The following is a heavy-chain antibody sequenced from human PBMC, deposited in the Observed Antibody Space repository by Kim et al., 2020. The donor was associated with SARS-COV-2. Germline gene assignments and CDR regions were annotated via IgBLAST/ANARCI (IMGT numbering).Heavy chain of an antibody. D-gene: IGHD3-10*01. J-gene: IGHJ2*01. Sequence: SETLSLTCTVSGGSISNYYWNWLRQPPGKGLEWIGYIYYNGNNNYNPSLKSRVTMSVDTSKNQFSLKLNSVTSADTAAYYWARPGEPHADWSLDLWGRGSLLTVSS. CDR2: IYYNGNN. CDR3: ARPGEPHADWSLDL. V-gene: IGHV4-59*01. CDR1: GGSISNYY.